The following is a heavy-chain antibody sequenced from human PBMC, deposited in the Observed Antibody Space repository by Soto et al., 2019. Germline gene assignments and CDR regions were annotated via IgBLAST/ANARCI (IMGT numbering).Heavy chain of an antibody. CDR2: ISSSSSTI. D-gene: IGHD3-3*01. CDR3: ASYFGVVIGYFDY. CDR1: GFTFSSYS. V-gene: IGHV3-48*01. Sequence: GGSLRLSCAASGFTFSSYSMNWVRQAPGKGLEWVSYISSSSSTIYYADSVKGRFTISRDNAKNSLYLQMNSLRAEDTAVYYCASYFGVVIGYFDYWGQGTLVTVSS. J-gene: IGHJ4*02.